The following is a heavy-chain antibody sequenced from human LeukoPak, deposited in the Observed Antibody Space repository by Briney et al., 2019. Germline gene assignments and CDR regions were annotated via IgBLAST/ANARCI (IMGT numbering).Heavy chain of an antibody. CDR2: IIPIFGTA. CDR3: ARQSCSGGSCYFADFLGWFDP. Sequence: GSSVKVSCKASGGTFSSYAISWVRQAPGQGLEWMGGIIPIFGTANYAQKFQGRVTITADESTSTAYMELSSLRSEDTAVYYCARQSCSGGSCYFADFLGWFDPWGQGTLVTVSS. D-gene: IGHD2-15*01. J-gene: IGHJ5*02. V-gene: IGHV1-69*01. CDR1: GGTFSSYA.